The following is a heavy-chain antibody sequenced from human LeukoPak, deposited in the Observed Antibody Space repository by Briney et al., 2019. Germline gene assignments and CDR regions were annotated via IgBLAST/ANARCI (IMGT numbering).Heavy chain of an antibody. V-gene: IGHV1-18*01. CDR2: ISAYNGNT. CDR1: GYTFTSYG. D-gene: IGHD3-16*01. J-gene: IGHJ4*02. Sequence: ASVKVSCKASGYTFTSYGISWVRQAPGQGLEWMGWISAYNGNTNYAQKFQGRVTMTRDTSISTAYMELSRLRSDDTAVYYCARDMTHLDYWGQGTLVTVSS. CDR3: ARDMTHLDY.